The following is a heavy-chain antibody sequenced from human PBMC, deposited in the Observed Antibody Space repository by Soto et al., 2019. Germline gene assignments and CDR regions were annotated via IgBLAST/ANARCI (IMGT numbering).Heavy chain of an antibody. CDR1: GYSFTSYW. Sequence: GESLNISCKGSGYSFTSYWIGWVRQMPGKGLEWMGIIYPGDSDTRYSPSFQGQVTISADKSISAAYLQWSSLKASDTAMYYCARRLKQTAMVIGFDDWGQGTLVTVSS. CDR3: ARRLKQTAMVIGFDD. V-gene: IGHV5-51*01. CDR2: IYPGDSDT. J-gene: IGHJ4*02. D-gene: IGHD5-18*01.